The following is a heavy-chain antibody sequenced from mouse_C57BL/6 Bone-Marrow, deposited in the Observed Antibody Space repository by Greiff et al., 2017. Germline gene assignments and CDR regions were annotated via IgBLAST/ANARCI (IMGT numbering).Heavy chain of an antibody. J-gene: IGHJ4*01. Sequence: EVQVVESGGGLVKPGGSLKLSCAASGFTFSDYGMHWVRQAPEKGLEWVAYISSGSSTIYYADTVKGRFTISRDNAKNTLFLQMTRLRSEDTAMYYCARRIYYGNYYSYYAMDYWGQGTSVTVSS. CDR2: ISSGSSTI. CDR1: GFTFSDYG. V-gene: IGHV5-17*01. CDR3: ARRIYYGNYYSYYAMDY. D-gene: IGHD2-1*01.